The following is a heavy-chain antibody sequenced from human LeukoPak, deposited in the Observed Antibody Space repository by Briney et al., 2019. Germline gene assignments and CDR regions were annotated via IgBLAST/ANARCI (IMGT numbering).Heavy chain of an antibody. CDR2: IYSGGST. CDR3: ARILGYYYGMDV. D-gene: IGHD6-13*01. V-gene: IGHV3-53*04. J-gene: IGHJ6*02. CDR1: GFTVSSNY. Sequence: GGSLRLSCAASGFTVSSNYMSWVRQAPGKGLEWVSVIYSGGSTYYADSVKGRFTFSRHNSKNTLYLQMNSLRAEDTAVYYCARILGYYYGMDVWGQGTTVTVSS.